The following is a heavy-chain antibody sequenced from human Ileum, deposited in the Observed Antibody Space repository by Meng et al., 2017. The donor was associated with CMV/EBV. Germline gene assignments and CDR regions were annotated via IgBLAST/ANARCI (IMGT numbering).Heavy chain of an antibody. CDR1: GGSFSGYY. J-gene: IGHJ3*02. V-gene: IGHV4-34*01. CDR3: ARQQAGDAFDI. Sequence: SETLSLTCAVYGGSFSGYYLSWIRQPPGKGLEWIGEINHSGSTNYNPSLKSRVTISVDTSKNQFSLKLSSVTAADTAVYYCARQQAGDAFDIWGQGTMVTVSS. D-gene: IGHD6-13*01. CDR2: INHSGST.